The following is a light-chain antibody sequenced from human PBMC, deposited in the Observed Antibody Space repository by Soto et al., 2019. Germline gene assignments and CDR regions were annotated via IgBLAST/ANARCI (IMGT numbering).Light chain of an antibody. CDR2: DAS. CDR1: QSVSSY. Sequence: EVVLTQSPATLSLSPGERATLSCRARQSVSSYLVWYQQKPGQARRLLIYDASNRATGIPARFSGSGSGTDFTLTISSLEPEDFAVYYCQQRTNWPLTFGGGTKVEIQ. J-gene: IGKJ4*01. V-gene: IGKV3-11*01. CDR3: QQRTNWPLT.